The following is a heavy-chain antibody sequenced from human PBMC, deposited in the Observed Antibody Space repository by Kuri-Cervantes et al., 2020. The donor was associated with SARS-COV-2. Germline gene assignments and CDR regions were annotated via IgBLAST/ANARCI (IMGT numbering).Heavy chain of an antibody. CDR2: IYHSGST. D-gene: IGHD3-3*01. V-gene: IGHV4-30-2*01. J-gene: IGHJ5*02. CDR1: GGSISSGGYY. CDR3: ARGITIFGVVMDLGCFDP. Sequence: SETLSLTCTVSGGSISSGGYYWSWIRQPPGKGLEWIGYIYHSGSTYYNPSLKSRVTISVDRSKNQFSLKLSSVTAADTAVYYCARGITIFGVVMDLGCFDPWGQGTLVTVSS.